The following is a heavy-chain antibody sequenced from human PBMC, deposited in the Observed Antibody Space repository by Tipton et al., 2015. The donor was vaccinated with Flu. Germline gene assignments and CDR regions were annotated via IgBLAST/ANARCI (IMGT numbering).Heavy chain of an antibody. CDR1: GGSISSYY. CDR3: ARDQSGSSGSPWGYYYYYMDV. CDR2: IYNSGST. J-gene: IGHJ6*03. D-gene: IGHD6-19*01. Sequence: TLSLTCTVSGGSISSYYWSWIRQPAGKGLEWIGRIYNSGSTNYNPSLKSRVTMSVDTSKNQFSLKLSSVTAADTAVYYCARDQSGSSGSPWGYYYYYMDVWGKGTTVTVSS. V-gene: IGHV4-4*07.